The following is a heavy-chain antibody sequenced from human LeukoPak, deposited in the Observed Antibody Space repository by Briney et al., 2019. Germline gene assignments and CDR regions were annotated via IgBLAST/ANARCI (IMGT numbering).Heavy chain of an antibody. V-gene: IGHV3-7*01. D-gene: IGHD3-3*01. J-gene: IGHJ4*02. Sequence: PGGSPGLSCAASGFIFTNYFMSWVRQAPGKGLEWVASIKHDGSEKYYVDSVRGRFTISRDTTMNSLYLQITSLRAEDTAVYYCATDRGWRTSGYYLYYFEYWGQGTLVTYSS. CDR3: ATDRGWRTSGYYLYYFEY. CDR2: IKHDGSEK. CDR1: GFIFTNYF.